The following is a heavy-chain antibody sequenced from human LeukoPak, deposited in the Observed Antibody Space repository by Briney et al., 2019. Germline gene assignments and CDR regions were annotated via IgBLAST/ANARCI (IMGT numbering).Heavy chain of an antibody. CDR2: ISYDGSNK. D-gene: IGHD3-22*01. CDR1: GFTFSSYA. V-gene: IGHV3-30*01. CDR3: ARGGYYDSSGYYALWY. Sequence: GGSLRLSCAASGFTFSSYAMHWVRQAPGKGLEWVAVISYDGSNKYYADSVKGRFTISRDNSKNTLYLQMNSLRAEDTAVYYCARGGYYDSSGYYALWYWGQGTLVTVSS. J-gene: IGHJ4*02.